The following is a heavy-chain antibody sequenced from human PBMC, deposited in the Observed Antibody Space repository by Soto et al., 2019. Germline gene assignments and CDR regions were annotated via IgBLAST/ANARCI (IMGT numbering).Heavy chain of an antibody. D-gene: IGHD6-25*01. CDR1: GFTFSSYS. J-gene: IGHJ3*02. CDR3: ARDKMAAKAAFDI. V-gene: IGHV3-21*01. Sequence: GGSLRLSCAASGFTFSSYSMNWVRQAPGKGLEWVSSISSSSSYIYYADSVKGRFTISRDNAKNSLYLQMNSLRAEDTAVYYCARDKMAAKAAFDIWGQGTMVTVSS. CDR2: ISSSSSYI.